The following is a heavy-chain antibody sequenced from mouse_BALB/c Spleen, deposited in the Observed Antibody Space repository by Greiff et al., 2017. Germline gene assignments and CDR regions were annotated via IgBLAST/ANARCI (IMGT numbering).Heavy chain of an antibody. Sequence: DVKLVESGGGLVKPGGSLKLSCAASGFTFSDYYMYWVRQTPEKRLEWVATISDGGSYTYYPDSVKGRFTISRDNAKNNLYLQMSSLKSEDTAMYYCARDLANALLAMDYWGQGTSVTVSS. CDR1: GFTFSDYY. J-gene: IGHJ4*01. CDR3: ARDLANALLAMDY. CDR2: ISDGGSYT. V-gene: IGHV5-4*02. D-gene: IGHD2-10*01.